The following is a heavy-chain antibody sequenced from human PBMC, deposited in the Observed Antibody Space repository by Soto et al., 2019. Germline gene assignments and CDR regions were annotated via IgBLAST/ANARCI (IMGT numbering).Heavy chain of an antibody. Sequence: ASLRGSCKTSVYTFSNYAMQCMRLALGQRPEWRGWINAGNGKTKYSQKNQDRFSITRDTSANIAYMDLRSLTSEDTAVYYCARGIWVATTASYYFDSWGQGTQVTVSS. V-gene: IGHV1-3*01. D-gene: IGHD5-12*01. CDR1: VYTFSNYA. CDR2: INAGNGKT. CDR3: ARGIWVATTASYYFDS. J-gene: IGHJ4*02.